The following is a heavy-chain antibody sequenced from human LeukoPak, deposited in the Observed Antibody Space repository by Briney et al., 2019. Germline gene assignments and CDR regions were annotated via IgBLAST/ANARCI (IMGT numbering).Heavy chain of an antibody. CDR3: ARHSPVYYDFDY. Sequence: SETLSLTCIVSGGSISSYYWSWIRQPPGKGLEWIGYIYYSGSTNYNPSLKSRVTISVDTSMNQFSLKLSSVTAADTAVYYCARHSPVYYDFDYWGQGTLVTVSS. CDR1: GGSISSYY. D-gene: IGHD3-10*01. V-gene: IGHV4-59*08. CDR2: IYYSGST. J-gene: IGHJ4*02.